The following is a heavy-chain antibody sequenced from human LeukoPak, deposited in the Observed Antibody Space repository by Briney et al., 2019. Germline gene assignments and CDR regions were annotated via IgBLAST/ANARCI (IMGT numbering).Heavy chain of an antibody. CDR2: INHSGST. CDR3: ARGPNYDFWSGYTD. Sequence: PSETLSVTCAVYGGTFSGYYWSWIRQPPGKGLEWIGEINHSGSTNYNPSLKSRVTISVDTSKNQFSLKLSSVTAADTAVYYCARGPNYDFWSGYTDWGQGTLVTVSS. J-gene: IGHJ4*02. CDR1: GGTFSGYY. D-gene: IGHD3-3*01. V-gene: IGHV4-34*01.